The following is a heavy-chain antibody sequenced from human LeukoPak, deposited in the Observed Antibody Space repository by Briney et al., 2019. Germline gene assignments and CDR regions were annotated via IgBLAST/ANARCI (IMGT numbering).Heavy chain of an antibody. CDR3: ARDLIVEQPTYYGMDV. J-gene: IGHJ6*02. V-gene: IGHV4-59*01. D-gene: IGHD6-13*01. CDR2: IYYSGSA. CDR1: GGSISSYY. Sequence: SDTLSLICTVSGGSISSYYWSWIRQPPGKGLEWIGYIYYSGSANYNPSLKSRVTISVDTSKNQFSLKLSSVTAADTAVYYCARDLIVEQPTYYGMDVWGQGTTVTVSS.